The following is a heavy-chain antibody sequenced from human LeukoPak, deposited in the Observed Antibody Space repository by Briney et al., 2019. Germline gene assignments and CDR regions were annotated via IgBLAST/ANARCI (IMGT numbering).Heavy chain of an antibody. CDR1: GYSTSSGYY. CDR2: IFHSGST. V-gene: IGHV4-38-2*02. J-gene: IGHJ4*02. CDR3: ARGSSTAATITY. D-gene: IGHD5-12*01. Sequence: SETLSLTCTVSGYSTSSGYYWGWIRQPPGKGLEWIGSIFHSGSTYYNPSLRSRVTISVDTSKNQFSLKLSSVTAADTAVYYCARGSSTAATITYWGQGTLVTVSS.